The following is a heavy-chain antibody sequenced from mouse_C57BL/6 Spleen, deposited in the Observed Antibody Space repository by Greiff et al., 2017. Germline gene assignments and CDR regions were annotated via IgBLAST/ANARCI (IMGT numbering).Heavy chain of an antibody. V-gene: IGHV1-61*01. D-gene: IGHD1-1*01. Sequence: VQLQQPGAELVRPGSSVKLSCKASGYTFTSYWMDWVKQRPGQGLEWIGNIYPSDSETHYNQKFKDKATLTVDKSSSTAYMQLSSLTSEDSAVYYCARSRYYGSSWAMDCWGQGTSVTVSS. J-gene: IGHJ4*01. CDR2: IYPSDSET. CDR3: ARSRYYGSSWAMDC. CDR1: GYTFTSYW.